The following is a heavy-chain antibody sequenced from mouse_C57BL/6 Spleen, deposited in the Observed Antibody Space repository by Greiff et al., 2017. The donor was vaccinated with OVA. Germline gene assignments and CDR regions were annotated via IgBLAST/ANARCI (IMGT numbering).Heavy chain of an antibody. V-gene: IGHV5-4*03. Sequence: EVKLEESGGGLVKPGGSLKLSCAASGFTFSSYAMSWVRQTPEKRLEWVATISDGGSYTYYPDNVKGRFTISRDNAKNNLYLQMSHLKSEDTAMYYCASDGYWGQGTSVTVSS. J-gene: IGHJ4*01. D-gene: IGHD2-3*01. CDR3: ASDGY. CDR1: GFTFSSYA. CDR2: ISDGGSYT.